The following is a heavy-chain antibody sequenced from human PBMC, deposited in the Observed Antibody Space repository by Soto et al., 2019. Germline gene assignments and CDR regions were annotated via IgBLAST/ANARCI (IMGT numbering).Heavy chain of an antibody. Sequence: QLQLQESGSGLVKPSQTLSLTCAVSGGSISSGGYSWIWIRQPPGKGLEWIGYIYHSGSTYYNPSLKSRVTISIDRSKNQFSLKLSSVTAADTAVYYCARVVSFLRLDPWGQGTLVTVSS. D-gene: IGHD3-3*01. CDR2: IYHSGST. J-gene: IGHJ5*02. CDR3: ARVVSFLRLDP. CDR1: GGSISSGGYS. V-gene: IGHV4-30-2*01.